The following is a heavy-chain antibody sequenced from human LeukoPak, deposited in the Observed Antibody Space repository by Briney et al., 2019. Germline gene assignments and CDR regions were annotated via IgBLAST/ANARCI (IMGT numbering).Heavy chain of an antibody. J-gene: IGHJ5*02. Sequence: GGALRLSCAASGFTFSSYSMNWVRQPPGKELEWVSSISSSSSYIYYADSVKDRFPISRDNANNSLYLQMNSLRAEDTAVYYCAGGYYDFWSGYYTTQCNWFDPWGQGTLVTVSS. CDR1: GFTFSSYS. CDR2: ISSSSSYI. D-gene: IGHD3-3*01. V-gene: IGHV3-21*01. CDR3: AGGYYDFWSGYYTTQCNWFDP.